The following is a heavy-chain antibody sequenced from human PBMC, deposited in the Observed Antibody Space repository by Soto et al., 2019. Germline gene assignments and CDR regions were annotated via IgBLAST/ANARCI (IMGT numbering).Heavy chain of an antibody. CDR1: GGSISSYY. J-gene: IGHJ3*02. V-gene: IGHV4-59*01. CDR2: IYYSGST. CDR3: ARLTYYYDSSGYYRDAFDI. Sequence: QVQLQESGPGLVKPSETLSLTCTVSGGSISSYYWSWIRQPPGKGLEWIGYIYYSGSTNYNPSLNSRATISVDTSKNQFSLKLSSVTAADTAVYYCARLTYYYDSSGYYRDAFDIWGQGTMVTVSS. D-gene: IGHD3-22*01.